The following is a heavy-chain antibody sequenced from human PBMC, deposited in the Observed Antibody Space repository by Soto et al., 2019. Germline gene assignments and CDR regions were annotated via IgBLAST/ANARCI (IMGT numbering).Heavy chain of an antibody. CDR3: ATQEVGGRYVYIFDP. D-gene: IGHD1-26*01. Sequence: SETLSLTCTVSGGSITSSSYYWGWIRQPPGKGLEWIGSIYYSGSTYYNPSLKSRVTISVDTSKNQFSLKLSSVTAADTAVYYCATQEVGGRYVYIFDPWGQGTLVTVSS. V-gene: IGHV4-39*01. J-gene: IGHJ5*02. CDR1: GGSITSSSYY. CDR2: IYYSGST.